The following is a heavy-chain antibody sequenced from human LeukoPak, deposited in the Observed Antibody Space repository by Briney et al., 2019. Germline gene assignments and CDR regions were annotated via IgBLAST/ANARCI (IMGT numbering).Heavy chain of an antibody. J-gene: IGHJ4*02. D-gene: IGHD3-3*01. CDR2: INHSGST. V-gene: IGHV4-34*01. Sequence: SETLSLTCAVYGGSFSGYYWSWIRQPPGKGLEWIGEINHSGSTNYNPSLKSRVTISVDTSKNQFSLKLSSVTAADTAVYYCARSLSYDFWSGYFGYWGQGTLVTVSS. CDR3: ARSLSYDFWSGYFGY. CDR1: GGSFSGYY.